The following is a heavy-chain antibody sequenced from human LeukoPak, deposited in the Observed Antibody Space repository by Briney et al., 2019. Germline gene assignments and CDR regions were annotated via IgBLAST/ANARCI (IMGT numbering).Heavy chain of an antibody. V-gene: IGHV1-2*02. D-gene: IGHD3-3*01. Sequence: ASVKVSCKASGYTFTGYYMHWVRQAPGQGLEWMGWFNPNSGGTNYAQKFQGRVTMTRDTSISTAYMELSRLRSDDTAVYYCAREITIFGVVPRTHDDYRGQGTLVTVSS. CDR2: FNPNSGGT. CDR3: AREITIFGVVPRTHDDY. J-gene: IGHJ4*02. CDR1: GYTFTGYY.